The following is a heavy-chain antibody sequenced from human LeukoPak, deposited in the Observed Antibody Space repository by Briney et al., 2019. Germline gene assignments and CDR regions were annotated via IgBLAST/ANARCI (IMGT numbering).Heavy chain of an antibody. CDR1: GGSISSYY. D-gene: IGHD3-3*01. CDR2: IYYSGST. J-gene: IGHJ4*02. Sequence: MASETLSLTCTVSGGSISSYYWSWIRQPPGKGLEWIGYIYYSGSTNYNPSLKSRVTISVDTSKNQFSLKLSSVTAADTAVYYCARVRFPPGLYYFDYWGQGTLVTVSS. CDR3: ARVRFPPGLYYFDY. V-gene: IGHV4-59*01.